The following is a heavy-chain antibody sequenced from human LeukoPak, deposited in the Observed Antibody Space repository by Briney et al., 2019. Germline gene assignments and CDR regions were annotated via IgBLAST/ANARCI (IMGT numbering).Heavy chain of an antibody. CDR1: GFTFSDRY. J-gene: IGHJ4*02. CDR2: INGDESRA. CDR3: VKDLTGSYTFEY. V-gene: IGHV3-64D*06. D-gene: IGHD1-26*01. Sequence: GGSLRLSCAASGFTFSDRYMGWVRQAPGKGLEYVSSINGDESRAYYTDSERGRFTFSRENSKNTLHLQMSSLRAEDTAVYYCVKDLTGSYTFEYWGQGSLVSVSS.